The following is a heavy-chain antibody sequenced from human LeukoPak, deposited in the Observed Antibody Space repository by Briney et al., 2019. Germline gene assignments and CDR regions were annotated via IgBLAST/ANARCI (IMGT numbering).Heavy chain of an antibody. CDR1: GGTFSSYA. J-gene: IGHJ4*02. CDR3: ARVLAYCGGDCFRSFDY. V-gene: IGHV1-69*13. D-gene: IGHD2-21*02. CDR2: IIPIFGTA. Sequence: GASVKVSCKASGGTFSSYAISWVRQAPGQGLEWMGGIIPIFGTANYAQKSQGRVTITADESTSTAYMELSSLRSEDTAVYYCARVLAYCGGDCFRSFDYWGQGTLVTVSS.